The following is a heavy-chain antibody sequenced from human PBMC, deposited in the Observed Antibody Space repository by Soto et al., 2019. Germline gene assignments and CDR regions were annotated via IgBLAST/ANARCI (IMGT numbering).Heavy chain of an antibody. V-gene: IGHV3-30-3*01. J-gene: IGHJ3*02. CDR3: ARNQSELRRIDAFAI. Sequence: QVQLVESGGGVVQPGRSLRLSCAASGFTFSSYAMYWVRQAPGKGLEWVAVISYDGSKKYYADSVKGRFTISRDNSKNSLDLQMNSLRGEDTAVSCCARNQSELRRIDAFAIWGQGTMVIVSS. CDR1: GFTFSSYA. CDR2: ISYDGSKK. D-gene: IGHD1-26*01.